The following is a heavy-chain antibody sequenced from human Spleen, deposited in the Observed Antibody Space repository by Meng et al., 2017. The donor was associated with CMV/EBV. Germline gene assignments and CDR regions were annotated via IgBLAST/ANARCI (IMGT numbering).Heavy chain of an antibody. CDR3: ARPTTVIGEYYYGMDV. Sequence: SETLSLTCAVYGASFNDYYWTWIRRPPGKGLEWVGEINHSGSINHNPSLKSRVAISIDTSKRQFSLRVTSVTAADTAVYYCARPTTVIGEYYYGMDVWGQGTPVTVSS. CDR1: GASFNDYY. V-gene: IGHV4-34*01. CDR2: INHSGSI. J-gene: IGHJ6*02. D-gene: IGHD4-11*01.